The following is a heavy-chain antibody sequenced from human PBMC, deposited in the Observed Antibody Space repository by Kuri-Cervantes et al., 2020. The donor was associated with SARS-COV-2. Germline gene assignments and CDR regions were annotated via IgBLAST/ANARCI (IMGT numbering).Heavy chain of an antibody. CDR2: ISTFNANT. J-gene: IGHJ4*02. V-gene: IGHV1-18*01. CDR3: ARDTRHYDFWSGYPYFDY. Sequence: ASVKVSCKASGGTFSSYATSWVRQAPGQGLEWMGWISTFNANTNYAQKFQGRVTMTTDTSTTTAYMELRSLRPDDTAVFYCARDTRHYDFWSGYPYFDYWGQGTLVTVSS. D-gene: IGHD3-3*01. CDR1: GGTFSSYA.